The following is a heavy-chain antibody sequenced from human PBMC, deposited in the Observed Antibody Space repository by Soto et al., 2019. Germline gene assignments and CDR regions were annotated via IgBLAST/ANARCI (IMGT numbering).Heavy chain of an antibody. CDR1: GGAFNSSG. V-gene: IGHV1-69*01. J-gene: IGHJ5*02. Sequence: QVQLVQSGAEVKKPGSSVKVSCKASGGAFNSSGISWVRQARGQGLDWMGGIIPLFGTTNFARKFKGRVTITADESTGTVYMHLSSLTFDDTAVYYCARVRGSSWYNWFDLWGQGTLVTVSS. D-gene: IGHD6-13*01. CDR2: IIPLFGTT. CDR3: ARVRGSSWYNWFDL.